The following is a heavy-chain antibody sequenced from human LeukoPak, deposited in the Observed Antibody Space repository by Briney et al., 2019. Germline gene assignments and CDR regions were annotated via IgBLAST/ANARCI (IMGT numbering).Heavy chain of an antibody. CDR2: ISWNSGSI. CDR1: GFTFDDYA. J-gene: IGHJ3*02. CDR3: AKATVTTMAFDI. D-gene: IGHD4-17*01. Sequence: GGSLRLSCAASGFTFDDYAMHWVRQAPGKGLAWVSGISWNSGSIGYADSVKGRFTISRDNAKNSLYLQMNSLRAEDTALYYCAKATVTTMAFDIWGQGTMVTVSS. V-gene: IGHV3-9*01.